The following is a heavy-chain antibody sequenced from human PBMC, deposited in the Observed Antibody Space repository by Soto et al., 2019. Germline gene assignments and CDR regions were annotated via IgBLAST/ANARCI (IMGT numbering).Heavy chain of an antibody. D-gene: IGHD6-19*01. CDR1: GGSISSYY. Sequence: SETLSLTCTVSGGSISSYYWSWIRQPPGKGLEWIGYIYYSGSTSYNPSLKSRVTISVDTSKNQFSLKLSSVTAADTAVYYCARARSGSFLDPWGQGTLVTVSS. V-gene: IGHV4-59*01. CDR2: IYYSGST. CDR3: ARARSGSFLDP. J-gene: IGHJ5*02.